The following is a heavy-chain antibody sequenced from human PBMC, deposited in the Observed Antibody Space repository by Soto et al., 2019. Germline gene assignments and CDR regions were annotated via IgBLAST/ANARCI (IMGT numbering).Heavy chain of an antibody. CDR1: GYTFTSYG. V-gene: IGHV1-18*01. CDR2: ISAYNGNT. CDR3: ARLDGHLPGLGYFQH. Sequence: ASVKVSCKASGYTFTSYGISWVRQAPGQGLEWMGWISAYNGNTNYAQKLQGRVTMTTDTPTSTAYMELRSLRSDDTAVYYCARLDGHLPGLGYFQHWGQGTLVTVSS. D-gene: IGHD2-2*03. J-gene: IGHJ1*01.